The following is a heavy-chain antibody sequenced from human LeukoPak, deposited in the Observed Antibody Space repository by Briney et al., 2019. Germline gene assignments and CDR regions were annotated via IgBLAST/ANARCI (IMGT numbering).Heavy chain of an antibody. CDR3: VSGSGYDLYNWFDP. CDR1: GFTFSSYG. Sequence: GRSLRLSCAASGFTFSSYGMHWVRQAPGKGLEWVAVISYDGSDKYYADSVKGRFIISRDNSKNTLYLQMNSLRAEDTAVYYCVSGSGYDLYNWFDPWGQGTLVTVCS. CDR2: ISYDGSDK. D-gene: IGHD5-12*01. J-gene: IGHJ5*02. V-gene: IGHV3-30*03.